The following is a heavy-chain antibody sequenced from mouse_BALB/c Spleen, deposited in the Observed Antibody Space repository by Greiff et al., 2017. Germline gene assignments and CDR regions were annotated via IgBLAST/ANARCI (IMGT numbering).Heavy chain of an antibody. CDR2: ISTYYGDA. V-gene: IGHV1S137*01. Sequence: VQLKESGAELVRPGVSVKISCKGSGYTFTDYAMHWVKQSHAKSLEWIGVISTYYGDASYNQKFKGKATMTVDKSSSTAYMELARLTSEDSAIYYCARKGLGRGYFDYWGQGTTLTVSS. CDR1: GYTFTDYA. J-gene: IGHJ2*01. CDR3: ARKGLGRGYFDY. D-gene: IGHD4-1*01.